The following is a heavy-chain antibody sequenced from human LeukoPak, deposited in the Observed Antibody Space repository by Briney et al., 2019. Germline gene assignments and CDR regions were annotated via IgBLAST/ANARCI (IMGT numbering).Heavy chain of an antibody. D-gene: IGHD3-22*01. CDR2: IRSEANSYAT. V-gene: IGHV3-73*01. CDR1: GFTFSGSA. J-gene: IGHJ4*02. Sequence: GGSLRLSCAASGFTFSGSAMHWVRQASGKGLEWVGRIRSEANSYATAYAASVKGRFTISRDDSKNTAYLQMNSLKTEDTAVYYCTHQYYYDSSGYDYWGQGTLVTVSS. CDR3: THQYYYDSSGYDY.